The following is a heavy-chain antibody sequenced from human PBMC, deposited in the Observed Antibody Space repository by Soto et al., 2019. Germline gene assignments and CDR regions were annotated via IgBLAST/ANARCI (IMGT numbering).Heavy chain of an antibody. Sequence: QVQLVQSGAEVKKPGASVKVSCKASGYTFTSYGISWVRQAPGKGLEWMGWISAYNGNTNYAQKLQGRVTMTTDTSTSTAYMELRSLRSDDTAVYYCARGDYCSSTSCYPDNWFDPWGQGTLVTVSS. CDR2: ISAYNGNT. J-gene: IGHJ5*02. V-gene: IGHV1-18*01. CDR3: ARGDYCSSTSCYPDNWFDP. CDR1: GYTFTSYG. D-gene: IGHD2-2*01.